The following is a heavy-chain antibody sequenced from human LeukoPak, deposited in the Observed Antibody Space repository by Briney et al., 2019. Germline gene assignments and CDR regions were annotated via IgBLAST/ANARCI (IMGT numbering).Heavy chain of an antibody. J-gene: IGHJ4*02. CDR1: GVTVSNTY. CDR3: ARDHISSGWYVGFDY. Sequence: GGSLTLSCATSGVTVSNTYVSWVRQAPVKGLEWVSVIYSGGSTYYADSVKGRFTMSKDNSKNTYYLQMNSLRVEDTAVYHCARDHISSGWYVGFDYWGQGTLVTVSS. CDR2: IYSGGST. V-gene: IGHV3-53*01. D-gene: IGHD6-19*01.